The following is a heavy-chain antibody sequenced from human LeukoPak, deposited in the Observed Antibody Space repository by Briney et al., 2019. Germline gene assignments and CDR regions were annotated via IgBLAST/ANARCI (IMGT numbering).Heavy chain of an antibody. V-gene: IGHV3-23*01. CDR2: ISDSGRT. D-gene: IGHD5-18*01. J-gene: IGHJ4*02. CDR1: GFTLSSYG. CDR3: ARAKYSYGLYYFDY. Sequence: GGSLRLSCAASGFTLSSYGMNWVRQAPGKGLEWLSGISDSGRTYYADSAKGRFTISRDNSKNTLYLQMNSLRAEDTAVYYCARAKYSYGLYYFDYWGQGTLVTVSS.